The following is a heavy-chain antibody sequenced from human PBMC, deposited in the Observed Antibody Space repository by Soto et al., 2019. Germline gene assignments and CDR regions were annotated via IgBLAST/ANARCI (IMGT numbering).Heavy chain of an antibody. J-gene: IGHJ6*02. V-gene: IGHV4-30-4*01. CDR1: GGSISSGDYY. D-gene: IGHD6-13*01. CDR3: ARVVHSSSWSYYYYGMDV. Sequence: PSETLSLTCTVSGGSISSGDYYWSWIRQPPGKGLEWIGYIYYSGSTYYNPSLKSRVTISVDTSKNQFSLKLSSVTAADTAVYYCARVVHSSSWSYYYYGMDVWGQGPTVTVSS. CDR2: IYYSGST.